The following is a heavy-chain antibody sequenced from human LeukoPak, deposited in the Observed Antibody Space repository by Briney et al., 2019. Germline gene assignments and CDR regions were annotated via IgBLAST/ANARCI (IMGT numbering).Heavy chain of an antibody. CDR3: ARDRYYYGSGSYPYMDV. D-gene: IGHD3-10*01. J-gene: IGHJ6*03. V-gene: IGHV4-4*07. Sequence: SETLSLTCTVSGGSISSYYWNWIRQPAGKGLEWIGRIHTSGSTNYNPSLKSRVTMSVDTSKNQFSLKLSSVTAVDTAVYYCARDRYYYGSGSYPYMDVWGKGTTVTISS. CDR2: IHTSGST. CDR1: GGSISSYY.